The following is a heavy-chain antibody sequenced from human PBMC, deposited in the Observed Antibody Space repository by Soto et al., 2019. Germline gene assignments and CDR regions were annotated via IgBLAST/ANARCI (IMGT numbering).Heavy chain of an antibody. J-gene: IGHJ4*02. CDR1: GFIADDYA. V-gene: IGHV3-9*02. CDR2: ISSNSATI. D-gene: IGHD4-17*01. CDR3: AKDRKWGGMTTIHYFDS. Sequence: EVQLVESGGGLVQPGRSLRLSCVASGFIADDYAMHWVRQAPGKGLEWVSGISSNSATINYADSVKGRFTISRDNAKNSLFLQMNSRRPEDTAYYYGAKDRKWGGMTTIHYFDSWGQGTLVTVSS.